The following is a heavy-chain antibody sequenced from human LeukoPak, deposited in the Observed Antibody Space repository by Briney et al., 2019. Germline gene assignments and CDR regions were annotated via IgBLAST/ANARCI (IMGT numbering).Heavy chain of an antibody. CDR1: GGSISSSNW. D-gene: IGHD4-17*01. V-gene: IGHV4-4*02. CDR3: ARDDGDSTMGHYFDY. Sequence: SGTLSLTCGVSGGSISSSNWWSWVRQPPGKGLEWIGEIYLSGSTNYNPSLKSRVTISLDKSRDQFSLRLTSVTAADTAMYYCARDDGDSTMGHYFDYWGQGTLVTVSS. J-gene: IGHJ4*02. CDR2: IYLSGST.